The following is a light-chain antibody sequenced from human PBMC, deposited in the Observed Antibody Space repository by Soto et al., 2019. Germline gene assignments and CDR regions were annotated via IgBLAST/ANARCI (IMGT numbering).Light chain of an antibody. CDR1: QSVRSN. J-gene: IGKJ1*01. CDR2: DAS. Sequence: EVVLTQSPATLSLSPGERATLSCRASQSVRSNLAWYQHKPGQPPRLLIYDASNRATGIPGRFSGSGSGTDFTLTISNLEPEDFAVYYCQQCDTWPWTFGQGAKVEIK. CDR3: QQCDTWPWT. V-gene: IGKV3-11*01.